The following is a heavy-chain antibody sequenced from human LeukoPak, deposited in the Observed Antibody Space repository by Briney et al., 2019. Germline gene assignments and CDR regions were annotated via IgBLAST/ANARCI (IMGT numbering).Heavy chain of an antibody. CDR2: ISLRGLT. V-gene: IGHV4-4*02. D-gene: IGHD3-10*01. CDR3: TRHLDYYGSGSYEY. Sequence: SETLSLTCGVSGGSISGTNWWSWVRQPPGQGLEWIGEISLRGLTNYNPSLRSRLTMSLDESKNQVSLNLTSVTAADTAVYYCTRHLDYYGSGSYEYWGQGTLVTVSS. J-gene: IGHJ4*02. CDR1: GGSISGTNW.